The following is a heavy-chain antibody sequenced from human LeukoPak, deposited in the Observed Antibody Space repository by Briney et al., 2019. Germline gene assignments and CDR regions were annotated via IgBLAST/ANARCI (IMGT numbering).Heavy chain of an antibody. V-gene: IGHV1-58*02. Sequence: SVTVSCTASGFTFTTSAMQWVRQARGQRLEWIGWIVVGSGNTNYAQKLQERVTITSDMSTSTAYMELSNLRSEDTAMYYCASVYLGYDVDNYFENWGQGTLVTVSS. CDR1: GFTFTTSA. J-gene: IGHJ4*02. CDR3: ASVYLGYDVDNYFEN. D-gene: IGHD5-12*01. CDR2: IVVGSGNT.